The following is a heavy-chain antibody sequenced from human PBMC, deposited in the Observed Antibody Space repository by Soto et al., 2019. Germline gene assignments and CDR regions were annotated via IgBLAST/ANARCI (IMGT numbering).Heavy chain of an antibody. V-gene: IGHV1-69*12. CDR2: IIPIFGTA. Sequence: QVQLVQSGAEVKKPGSSVKVSCKASGGTFSSYAISWVRQAPGQGLEWMGGIIPIFGTANYAQKFQGRVTITADESTSPAYMELSSLRSEDTAVYYCARVVTVVKSFHYWYFDLWGRGTLVTVSS. CDR3: ARVVTVVKSFHYWYFDL. J-gene: IGHJ2*01. CDR1: GGTFSSYA. D-gene: IGHD2-15*01.